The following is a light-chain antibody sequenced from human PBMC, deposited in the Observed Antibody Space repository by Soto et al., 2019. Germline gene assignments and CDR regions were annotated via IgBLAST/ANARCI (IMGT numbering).Light chain of an antibody. Sequence: EFVLTQSPGTVSLSPGERSTLAFRASQTVRNNYLAWYQQKPGQAPRLLIYGASNRATGIPDRFSGSGSGTDFTLTITRLEPEDFAMYYCQRYDSFRTFGQGTKVDIK. CDR3: QRYDSFRT. J-gene: IGKJ1*01. V-gene: IGKV3-20*01. CDR1: QTVRNNY. CDR2: GAS.